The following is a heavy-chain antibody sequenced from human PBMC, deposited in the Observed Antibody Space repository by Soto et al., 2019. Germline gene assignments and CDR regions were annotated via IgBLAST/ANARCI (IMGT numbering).Heavy chain of an antibody. CDR1: GFTFSSYS. V-gene: IGHV3-48*01. J-gene: IGHJ5*02. Sequence: GGSLRLSCAASGFTFSSYSMNWVRQAPGKGLEWVSYISSSSSTIYYADSVKGRFTISRDNAKNSLYLQMNSLRAADTAVYYCARGAYLNWFDPWGQGTLVTVSS. CDR2: ISSSSSTI. CDR3: ARGAYLNWFDP.